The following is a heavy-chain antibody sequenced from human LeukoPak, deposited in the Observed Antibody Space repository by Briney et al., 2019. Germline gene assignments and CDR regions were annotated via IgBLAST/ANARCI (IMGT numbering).Heavy chain of an antibody. D-gene: IGHD3-22*01. CDR2: IYYSGST. CDR3: ASVYDSSGYSEVST. J-gene: IGHJ5*02. CDR1: GGSISSYY. Sequence: SETLSLTCAVSGGSISSYYWSWIRQPPGKGLEWIGYIYYSGSTNYNPSLKSRVTISVDTSKNQFSLKLSSVTAADTAVYYCASVYDSSGYSEVSTWGQGTLVTVSS. V-gene: IGHV4-59*08.